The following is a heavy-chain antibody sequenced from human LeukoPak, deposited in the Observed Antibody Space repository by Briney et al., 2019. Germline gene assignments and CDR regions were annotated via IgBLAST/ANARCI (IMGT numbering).Heavy chain of an antibody. CDR2: INPNSGGT. D-gene: IGHD3-10*01. J-gene: IGHJ4*02. CDR1: GYTFTGYY. CDR3: GTGSGTYSPDY. V-gene: IGHV1-2*02. Sequence: ASVKVSRKASGYTFTGYYIHWVRQAPGQGLEWMGWINPNSGGTNYAQKFQGRVTMTRDISTAYVELSRLRSDDTAVYYCGTGSGTYSPDYWGQGTLVTVSS.